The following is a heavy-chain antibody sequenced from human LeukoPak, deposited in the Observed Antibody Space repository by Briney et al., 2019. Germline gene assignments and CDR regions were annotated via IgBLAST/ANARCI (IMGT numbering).Heavy chain of an antibody. CDR3: ASTLGSGSPYYYYMDV. J-gene: IGHJ6*03. D-gene: IGHD3-10*01. V-gene: IGHV4-34*01. Sequence: SETLSLTCAVYGGSFSGYYWSWIRQPPGKGLEWIGEINHSGSTNYNPSLKSRVTISVDTSKKQFSLKLSSVTAADTAVYYCASTLGSGSPYYYYMDVWGKGTTVTVSS. CDR1: GGSFSGYY. CDR2: INHSGST.